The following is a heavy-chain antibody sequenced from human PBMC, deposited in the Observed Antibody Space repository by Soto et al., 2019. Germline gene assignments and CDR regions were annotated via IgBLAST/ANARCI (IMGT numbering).Heavy chain of an antibody. Sequence: SETQSLTCAVNGGSVRVYYWSWLRQPPGKWVECIGECRRRGTPHYNPSLERRINISIDTRKNQLSLNLTSVTAADRATYYCARGIITGSWGEFYYYLGMDGWGRGTTVNV. CDR3: ARGIITGSWGEFYYYLGMDG. V-gene: IGHV4-34*01. CDR2: CRRRGTP. CDR1: GGSVRVYY. D-gene: IGHD3-22*01. J-gene: IGHJ6*01.